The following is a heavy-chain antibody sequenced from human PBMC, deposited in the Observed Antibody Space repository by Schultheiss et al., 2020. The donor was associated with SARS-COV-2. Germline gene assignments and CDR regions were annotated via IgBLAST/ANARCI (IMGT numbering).Heavy chain of an antibody. J-gene: IGHJ3*02. CDR3: AHRLSGSLAFDI. CDR2: IYWNDYK. CDR1: GFSLSTSGVG. Sequence: SGPTLVKPTQTLTLTCTFSGFSLSTSGVGVGWIRQPPGKALEWLALIYWNDYKRYSPSLKSRLTITKDTSKNQVVLTMTNMDPVDTATYYCAHRLSGSLAFDIWGQGTMVTVSS. D-gene: IGHD3-3*02. V-gene: IGHV2-5*01.